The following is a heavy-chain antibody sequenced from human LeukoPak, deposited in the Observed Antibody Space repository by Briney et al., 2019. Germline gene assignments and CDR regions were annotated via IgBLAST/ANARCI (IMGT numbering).Heavy chain of an antibody. Sequence: GGSLRLSYAASGFTFSNAWMSWVRQAPGMGLEWVGRIKSKTDGGTTDYAAPVKGRFTISRDDSKNTLYLQMNSLKTEDTAVYYCTTEPMTTVFSEYWGQGTLVTVSS. J-gene: IGHJ4*02. CDR3: TTEPMTTVFSEY. CDR2: IKSKTDGGTT. D-gene: IGHD4-17*01. V-gene: IGHV3-15*01. CDR1: GFTFSNAW.